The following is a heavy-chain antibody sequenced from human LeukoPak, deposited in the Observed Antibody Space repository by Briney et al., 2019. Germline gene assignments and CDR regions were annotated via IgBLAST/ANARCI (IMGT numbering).Heavy chain of an antibody. CDR2: ISSSSSTI. Sequence: GGSLRLSCAASGFTFSSYSMNWVRQVPGKGLEWVSYISSSSSTIYYADSVKGRFTISRDNAKNSLYLQMNSLRAEDTAVYYCARDQRRWLRVTLFDYWGQGTLVTVSS. D-gene: IGHD5-12*01. CDR3: ARDQRRWLRVTLFDY. V-gene: IGHV3-48*01. J-gene: IGHJ4*02. CDR1: GFTFSSYS.